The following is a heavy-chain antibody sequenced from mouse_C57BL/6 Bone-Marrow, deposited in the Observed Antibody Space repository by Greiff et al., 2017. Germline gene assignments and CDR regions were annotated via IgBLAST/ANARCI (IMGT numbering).Heavy chain of an antibody. CDR3: ATESTMVTGFAY. V-gene: IGHV1-82*01. D-gene: IGHD2-2*01. CDR2: IYPGDGDT. CDR1: GYAFSSSW. Sequence: QVQLQQSGPELVKPGASVKISCKASGYAFSSSWMNWVKQRPGKGLEWIGRIYPGDGDTNYNGKFKGKATLTADKSSSTAYMQLSSLTSEDSAVYVCATESTMVTGFAYWGQGALVTVSA. J-gene: IGHJ3*01.